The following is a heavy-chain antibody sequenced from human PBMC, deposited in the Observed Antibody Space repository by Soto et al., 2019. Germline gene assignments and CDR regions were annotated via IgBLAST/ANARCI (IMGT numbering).Heavy chain of an antibody. J-gene: IGHJ4*02. CDR1: GFTFSSYG. CDR3: AKDRSTAAAYTVGLDY. Sequence: GGSLRLSCAASGFTFSSYGMHWVRQAPGEELEWVAVVSSDGSNKYYADSVKGRFTISRDNSKSTLYLQMNSLRAEDTAVYYCAKDRSTAAAYTVGLDYWGQGTRVTVSS. CDR2: VSSDGSNK. V-gene: IGHV3-30*18. D-gene: IGHD6-13*01.